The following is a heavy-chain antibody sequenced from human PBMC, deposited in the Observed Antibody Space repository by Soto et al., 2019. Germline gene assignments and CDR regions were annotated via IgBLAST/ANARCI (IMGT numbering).Heavy chain of an antibody. CDR2: ISSSSTI. Sequence: PGGSLRLSCAASGFTFSSYSMNWVRQAPGKGLEWVSYISSSSTIYYADSVKGRFTISRDNAKNSLYLQMNSLRDEDTAVYYCAKLGGGYYYYGMDVWGQGTTVTVSS. CDR1: GFTFSSYS. CDR3: AKLGGGYYYYGMDV. V-gene: IGHV3-48*02. J-gene: IGHJ6*02. D-gene: IGHD2-15*01.